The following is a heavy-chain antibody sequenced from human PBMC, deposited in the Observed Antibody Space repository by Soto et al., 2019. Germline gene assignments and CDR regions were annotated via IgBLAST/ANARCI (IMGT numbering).Heavy chain of an antibody. Sequence: EVQLVESGGGLVKPGGSLRLSCAASGFTFSSYSMNWVRQAPGKGLEWVSSISSRSSYIYYADSVKGRFTISRDNAKNSLYLQMNSLRAEDTAVYYCARDPGDDFSSWGQGTLVTVSS. CDR2: ISSRSSYI. CDR3: ARDPGDDFSS. D-gene: IGHD3-3*01. V-gene: IGHV3-21*04. J-gene: IGHJ5*02. CDR1: GFTFSSYS.